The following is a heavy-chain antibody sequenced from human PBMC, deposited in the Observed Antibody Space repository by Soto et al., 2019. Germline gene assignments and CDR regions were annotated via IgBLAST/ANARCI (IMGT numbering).Heavy chain of an antibody. CDR2: INHSGSA. J-gene: IGHJ4*02. Sequence: PSETLSLTCDVYGGSFSGYIWTWIRQTPGKGLQWIGQINHSGSANYNPSLKSRVTISVHTSNNQFSLELSSVTAADTAVYYCARGLMRGRPYSGGWYYFDAWGQGNQVSVPS. CDR1: GGSFSGYI. CDR3: ARGLMRGRPYSGGWYYFDA. D-gene: IGHD3-10*01. V-gene: IGHV4-34*01.